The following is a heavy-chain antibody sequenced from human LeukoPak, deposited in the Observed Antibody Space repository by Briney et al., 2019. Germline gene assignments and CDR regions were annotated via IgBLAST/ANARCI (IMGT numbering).Heavy chain of an antibody. CDR1: GWSLSGYY. Sequence: SETLSLTCPVYGWSLSGYYWSWLRQPPGKGLEWIGEINHSGSTNYNPSIKSRVTISVDTSKNQFSLKLSSVTAADTAVYYCARETELGYYYDGWGQGTLVTASS. V-gene: IGHV4-34*01. CDR2: INHSGST. J-gene: IGHJ4*02. CDR3: ARETELGYYYDG. D-gene: IGHD1-26*01.